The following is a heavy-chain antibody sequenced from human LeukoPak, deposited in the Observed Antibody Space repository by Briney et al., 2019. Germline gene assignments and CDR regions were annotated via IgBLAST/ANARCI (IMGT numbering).Heavy chain of an antibody. V-gene: IGHV3-7*04. CDR2: IKQDGSQK. CDR3: TRDKGGLGGFFDY. J-gene: IGHJ4*02. Sequence: GRSLRLSCAASGFIFSSYWMSWVRQAPGKGLEWVANIKQDGSQKYYVDSVKGRFTISKDNAKNSLSLQMNSLRAEDTAVYFCTRDKGGLGGFFDYWGPGILVTVSS. D-gene: IGHD5-12*01. CDR1: GFIFSSYW.